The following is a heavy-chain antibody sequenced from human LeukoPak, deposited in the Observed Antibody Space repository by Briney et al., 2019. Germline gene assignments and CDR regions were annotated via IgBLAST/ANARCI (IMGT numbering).Heavy chain of an antibody. D-gene: IGHD5-24*01. CDR1: GGSISSSTNY. CDR3: ARHEEEDGYNAKTFDY. J-gene: IGHJ4*02. V-gene: IGHV4-39*01. Sequence: PSETLSLTCTVSGGSISSSTNYWGWVRQPPGKGLECIGSIFHSGTTYYNPSLKSRVIISVDTSKNQSSLKLSSVTAADTAVYYCARHEEEDGYNAKTFDYWGQGTLVTVSS. CDR2: IFHSGTT.